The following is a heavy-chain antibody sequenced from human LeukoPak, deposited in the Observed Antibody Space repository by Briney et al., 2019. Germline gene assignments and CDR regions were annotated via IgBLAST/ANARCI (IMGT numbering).Heavy chain of an antibody. Sequence: SETLSLTCTVSGGSISSSSYYWGWIRQPPGKGLEWIGSIYYSGSTCYNPSLKSRVTISVDTSKNQFSLKLSSVTAADTAVYYCECSGSYINYFDYWGQGTLVTVSS. CDR2: IYYSGST. CDR1: GGSISSSSYY. J-gene: IGHJ4*02. D-gene: IGHD3-10*02. CDR3: ECSGSYINYFDY. V-gene: IGHV4-39*01.